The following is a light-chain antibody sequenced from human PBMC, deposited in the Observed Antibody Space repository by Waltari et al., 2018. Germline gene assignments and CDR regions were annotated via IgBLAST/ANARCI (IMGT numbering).Light chain of an antibody. V-gene: IGKV1-NL1*01. CDR1: QGISNS. CDR3: QQYYNTPWT. CDR2: AAS. J-gene: IGKJ1*01. Sequence: DIQMTQSPSSLSASVGDRVTITCRASQGISNSLAWYQQKPGKAPKLLLYAASRLESGVPSRFSGSGSGTDYTLTISSLQPEDSATYDCQQYYNTPWTFGQGTKVEIK.